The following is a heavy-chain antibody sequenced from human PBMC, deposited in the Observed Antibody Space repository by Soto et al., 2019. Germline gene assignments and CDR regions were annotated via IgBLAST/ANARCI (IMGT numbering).Heavy chain of an antibody. V-gene: IGHV3-73*01. CDR2: IRNKCNNYAT. CDR3: TARRDWTAVDPLEY. Sequence: VVSQRHPNAAVEFTFRDSAMHWIRKTYGKGLEWVGRIRNKCNNYATAYTASVKGRFTISRDDSKNTVYLQMNSLKIDDTAVYYCTARRDWTAVDPLEYWGLGTLVTVPQ. J-gene: IGHJ4*02. CDR1: EFTFRDSA. D-gene: IGHD5-18*01.